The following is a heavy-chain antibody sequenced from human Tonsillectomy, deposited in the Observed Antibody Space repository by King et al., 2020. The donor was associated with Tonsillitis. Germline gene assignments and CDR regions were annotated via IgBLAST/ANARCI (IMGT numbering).Heavy chain of an antibody. Sequence: VQLQESGPGLVKPSETLSLTCTVSGGSISSYYWSWIRQPPGKGLEWIGYIYYSGSTNYNPSLKSRVTISVDTSKNQFSLKLSSVTAADTAVFYCARDAGTHYFDYWGQGTLVTVSS. CDR2: IYYSGST. CDR3: ARDAGTHYFDY. CDR1: GGSISSYY. V-gene: IGHV4-59*01. J-gene: IGHJ4*02.